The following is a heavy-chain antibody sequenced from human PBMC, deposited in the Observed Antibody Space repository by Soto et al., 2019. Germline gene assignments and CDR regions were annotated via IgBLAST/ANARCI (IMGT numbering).Heavy chain of an antibody. D-gene: IGHD3-10*01. CDR3: ARAIPGEGFGELLPYYYYYYGMDV. CDR2: IIPIFGTA. CDR1: VGTYSSYA. V-gene: IGHV1-69*13. J-gene: IGHJ6*02. Sequence: RASVKVSCQASVGTYSSYAISGVRQATGQGLAWMGGIIPIFGTANYAQKFQGRVTLTADESTSTAYMEMSSLRSEDTAVYYCARAIPGEGFGELLPYYYYYYGMDVWGQGTTVTVSS.